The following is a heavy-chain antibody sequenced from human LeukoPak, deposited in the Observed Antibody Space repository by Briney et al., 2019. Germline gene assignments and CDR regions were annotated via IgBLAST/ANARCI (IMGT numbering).Heavy chain of an antibody. J-gene: IGHJ6*02. CDR1: GYTFTDYY. CDR3: ARFVTATQAYYYYGMDV. D-gene: IGHD1/OR15-1a*01. Sequence: ASVKVSCKASGYTFTDYYMHWVRQAPGQGLEWMGWINPNSGGTSFAQKFLGRVTMTRDTSISTANMELSRLRSDDTAVYYCARFVTATQAYYYYGMDVWGQGTTVTVSS. V-gene: IGHV1-2*02. CDR2: INPNSGGT.